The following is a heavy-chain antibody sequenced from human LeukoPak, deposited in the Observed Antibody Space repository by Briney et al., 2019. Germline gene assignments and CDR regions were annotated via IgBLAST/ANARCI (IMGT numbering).Heavy chain of an antibody. CDR3: ARAAYCGGDCYYYFDY. Sequence: SETLSLTCAVYGGSFSGYYWSWIRQPPGKGLEWIGEINHSGSTNYNPSLKSRVTISVDTSKNQFSLKLSSVTAADTAVYFCARAAYCGGDCYYYFDYWGQGTLVTVSS. J-gene: IGHJ4*02. CDR1: GGSFSGYY. CDR2: INHSGST. V-gene: IGHV4-34*01. D-gene: IGHD2-21*02.